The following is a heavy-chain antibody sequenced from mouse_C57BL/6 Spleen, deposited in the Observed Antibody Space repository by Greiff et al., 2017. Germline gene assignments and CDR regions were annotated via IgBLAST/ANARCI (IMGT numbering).Heavy chain of an antibody. J-gene: IGHJ4*01. V-gene: IGHV1-52*01. CDR2: IDPSDSET. Sequence: QVQLQQPGAELVRPGSSVKLSCKASGYTFTSYWMHWVKQRPIQGLEWIGNIDPSDSETHYNQKFKDKATLTVDKSSSTAYMQLSSLTSEDSAVYYCARDDGYYVDYWGQGTSVTVSS. CDR3: ARDDGYYVDY. D-gene: IGHD2-3*01. CDR1: GYTFTSYW.